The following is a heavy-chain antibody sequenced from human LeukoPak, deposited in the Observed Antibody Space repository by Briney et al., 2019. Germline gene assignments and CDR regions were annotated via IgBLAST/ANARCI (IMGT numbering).Heavy chain of an antibody. D-gene: IGHD1-14*01. Sequence: SETLSLTCAVYGGSFSGYYWSWIRQPPGKGLEWIGSIYYSGSTYYNPSLKSRVTISVDTSKNQFSLKLSSVTAADTAVYYCARTTRGRIYFDYWGQGTLVTVSS. J-gene: IGHJ4*02. CDR3: ARTTRGRIYFDY. CDR2: IYYSGST. CDR1: GGSFSGYY. V-gene: IGHV4-34*01.